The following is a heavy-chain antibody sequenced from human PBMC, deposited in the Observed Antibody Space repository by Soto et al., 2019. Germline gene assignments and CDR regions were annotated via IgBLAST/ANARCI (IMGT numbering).Heavy chain of an antibody. Sequence: EVHLVESGGGSVQPGGSLRLSCAASGFTFSGYGMNWVRQAPGKGLEWISYISSSSYIYYADSLQGRFTISRDNAKNSLYLQMNSLRAEDTAVYYCARGPPMATITFFAYWGQGTLVTVSS. J-gene: IGHJ4*02. V-gene: IGHV3-48*03. CDR1: GFTFSGYG. D-gene: IGHD5-12*01. CDR3: ARGPPMATITFFAY. CDR2: ISSSSYI.